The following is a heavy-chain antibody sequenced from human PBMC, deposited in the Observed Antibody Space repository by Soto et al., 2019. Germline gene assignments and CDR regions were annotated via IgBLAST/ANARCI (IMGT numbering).Heavy chain of an antibody. CDR1: GGSINSGSYY. Sequence: QLPLQESGPGLVKPSEPLSLTCTVFGGSINSGSYYWGWIRQSPGKGLEWIGSHYYTGRTYYNPALGSRGTTCVDTSKNQFSLKLSFVAAADTAVYYCARDGGYSGFDFAWFDPWGQGTLVTVSS. D-gene: IGHD5-12*01. V-gene: IGHV4-39*02. CDR2: HYYTGRT. J-gene: IGHJ5*02. CDR3: ARDGGYSGFDFAWFDP.